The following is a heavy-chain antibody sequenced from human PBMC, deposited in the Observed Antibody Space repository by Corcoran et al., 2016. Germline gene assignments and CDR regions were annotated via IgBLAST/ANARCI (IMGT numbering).Heavy chain of an antibody. D-gene: IGHD3-10*01. J-gene: IGHJ4*02. CDR3: AKAIWVRVPSSYYFDY. Sequence: QVQLVQSGAEVKEPGASVKVSCKASGYTFTDYAIQWVRQAPGQRLEWMGWINAGNGNTRYSQNFQGRVTITRDASATTAYMELSSLRSEDTAVYYCAKAIWVRVPSSYYFDYWGQGTLVTVSS. CDR1: GYTFTDYA. CDR2: INAGNGNT. V-gene: IGHV1-3*01.